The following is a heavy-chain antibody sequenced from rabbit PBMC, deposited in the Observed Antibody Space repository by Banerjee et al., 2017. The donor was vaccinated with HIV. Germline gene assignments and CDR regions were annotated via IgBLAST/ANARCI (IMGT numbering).Heavy chain of an antibody. V-gene: IGHV1S40*01. J-gene: IGHJ4*01. CDR1: GFSFSSSYY. CDR2: IYAGSSGST. Sequence: QSLEESGGDLVKPGASLTLTCTASGFSFSSSYYMCWVRQAPGKGLEWIACIYAGSSGSTYYASWAKGRFTISKTSSTTVTLQMTSLTAADTATYFCARGIYASSSGYPYYFNLWGPGTLVTVS. CDR3: ARGIYASSSGYPYYFNL. D-gene: IGHD1-1*01.